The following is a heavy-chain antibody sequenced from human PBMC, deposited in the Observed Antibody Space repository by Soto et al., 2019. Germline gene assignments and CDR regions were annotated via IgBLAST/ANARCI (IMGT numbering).Heavy chain of an antibody. CDR2: IYYSGTT. CDR1: GDSITSNSYF. CDR3: ARSNPSRPDY. J-gene: IGHJ4*02. Sequence: PSETLSLTCTVSGDSITSNSYFWAWIRQPPGKGLEWIGSIYYSGTTYYNPSLKSRVTISVDTSKNQFSLKVSSVTAADTAVYYCARSNPSRPDYWGQGTLVTVSS. D-gene: IGHD6-6*01. V-gene: IGHV4-39*01.